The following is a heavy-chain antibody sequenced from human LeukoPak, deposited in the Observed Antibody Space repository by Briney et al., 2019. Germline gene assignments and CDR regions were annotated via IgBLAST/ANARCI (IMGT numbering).Heavy chain of an antibody. J-gene: IGHJ6*02. CDR2: IYYSGST. CDR3: ARDSSGWYGIGYYGMDV. Sequence: SETLSLTCTVSGGSISSYYWSWIRQPPGKGLEWIGYIYYSGSTNYNPSLKSRVTISVDTSKNQFSLKLSSVTAADTAVYYCARDSSGWYGIGYYGMDVWGQGTTVTVSS. D-gene: IGHD6-19*01. CDR1: GGSISSYY. V-gene: IGHV4-59*01.